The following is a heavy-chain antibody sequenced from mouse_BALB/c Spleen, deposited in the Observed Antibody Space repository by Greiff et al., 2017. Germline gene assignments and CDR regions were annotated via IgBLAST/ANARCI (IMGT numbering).Heavy chain of an antibody. CDR3: ARLQVRQYFDV. J-gene: IGHJ1*01. V-gene: IGHV5-17*02. CDR2: ISSGSSTI. D-gene: IGHD2-14*01. CDR1: GFTFSSFG. Sequence: EVQGVESGGGLVQPGGSRKLSCAASGFTFSSFGMHWVRQAPEKGLEWVAYISSGSSTIYYADTVKGRFTISRDNPKNTLFLQMTSLRSEDTAMYYCARLQVRQYFDVWGAGTTVTVSS.